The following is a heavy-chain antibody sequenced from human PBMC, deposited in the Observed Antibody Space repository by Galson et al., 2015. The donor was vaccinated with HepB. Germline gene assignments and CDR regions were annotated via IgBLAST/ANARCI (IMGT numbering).Heavy chain of an antibody. CDR1: GFTFSSYA. V-gene: IGHV3-30*04. CDR3: ARDGGYRAFDI. Sequence: PRLSCSASGFTFSSYAMHWVRQAPGKGLEWVAVISYDGSNKYYADSVKGRFTISRDNSKNTLYLQMNSLRAEDTAVYYCARDGGYRAFDIWGQGTMVTVSS. J-gene: IGHJ3*02. D-gene: IGHD2-2*01. CDR2: ISYDGSNK.